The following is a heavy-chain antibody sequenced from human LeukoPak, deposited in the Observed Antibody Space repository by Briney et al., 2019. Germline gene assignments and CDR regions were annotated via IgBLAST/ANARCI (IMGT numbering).Heavy chain of an antibody. CDR1: GFTFNNYA. Sequence: PGGSLRLSCVASGFTFNNYAMHWVRQAPGKGLEWVSTINGNGAATYYADSFKGRFLISRGDSKSTVYLRMNKLRVEDSGLYYCANGLAASGNFLLRDYYYFNDVWGKGTTVIVS. D-gene: IGHD1-26*01. V-gene: IGHV3-23*01. J-gene: IGHJ6*03. CDR2: INGNGAAT. CDR3: ANGLAASGNFLLRDYYYFNDV.